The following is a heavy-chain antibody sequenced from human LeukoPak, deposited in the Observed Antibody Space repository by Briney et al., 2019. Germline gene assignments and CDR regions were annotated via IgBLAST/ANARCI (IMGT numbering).Heavy chain of an antibody. D-gene: IGHD3-3*01. Sequence: SETLSLTCTVSGGSISSHYWSWIRQPPGKGLEWIGYIYYSGSTNYNPSLKSRVTISVDTSKNQFSLKLSSVTAADTAVYYCARDTTRITIFGVTQAHYMDVWGKGTTVTVPS. CDR3: ARDTTRITIFGVTQAHYMDV. CDR1: GGSISSHY. J-gene: IGHJ6*03. V-gene: IGHV4-59*11. CDR2: IYYSGST.